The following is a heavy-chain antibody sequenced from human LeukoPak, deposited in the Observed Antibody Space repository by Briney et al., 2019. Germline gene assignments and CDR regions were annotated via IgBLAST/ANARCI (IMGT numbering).Heavy chain of an antibody. V-gene: IGHV1-18*01. CDR1: VYTFTRYG. CDR2: ICAYKGNT. CDR3: ARDQWLTIFGVVTRSGADAFDI. Sequence: GASVNVSFKASVYTFTRYGISWLRQAPGQGLERMGWICAYKGNTNYAQKFQGRVTMTTDTSASTAYMEMRGLRSDDTDVYYCARDQWLTIFGVVTRSGADAFDIWGQGTMVTVSS. J-gene: IGHJ3*02. D-gene: IGHD3-3*01.